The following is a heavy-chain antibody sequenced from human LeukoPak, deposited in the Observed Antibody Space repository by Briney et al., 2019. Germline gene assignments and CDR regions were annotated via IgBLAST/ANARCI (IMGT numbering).Heavy chain of an antibody. CDR2: ISAYNGNT. CDR1: GYTFTSYG. V-gene: IGHV1-18*01. Sequence: GASVKVSCKASGYTFTSYGISWVRQAPGQGLEWMGWISAYNGNTNYAQKLQGRVTMTTDTSTSTAYMELRSLRSDDTAVYYCARDLPSVWGSYRYRRRFDPWGQGTLVTVSS. D-gene: IGHD3-16*02. J-gene: IGHJ5*02. CDR3: ARDLPSVWGSYRYRRRFDP.